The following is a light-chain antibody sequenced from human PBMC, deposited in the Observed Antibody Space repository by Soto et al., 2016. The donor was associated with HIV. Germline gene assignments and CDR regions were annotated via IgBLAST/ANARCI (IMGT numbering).Light chain of an antibody. V-gene: IGKV1-39*01. Sequence: DIQMTQSPSSLSASAGDRVTITCRASRSITNYLNWYQQKPGNAPKLLIYAASSLQSGVPSRFSGSGSGTDFTLTISSLQPEDFATYYCQQSYSAWTFGQGTKVQIK. CDR1: RSITNY. CDR2: AAS. J-gene: IGKJ1*01. CDR3: QQSYSAWT.